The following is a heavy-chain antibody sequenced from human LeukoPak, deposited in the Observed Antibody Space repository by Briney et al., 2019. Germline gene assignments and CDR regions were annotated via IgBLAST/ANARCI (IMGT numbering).Heavy chain of an antibody. J-gene: IGHJ4*02. V-gene: IGHV4-4*07. CDR1: GGSFSDYH. CDR3: ARDGLYSNGYSYFDY. CDR2: VYASGYS. Sequence: SETLSLTCTLSGGSFSDYHWSLIRQPAGKRLEWIGRVYASGYSNYNPSLRSRVTMSLDTSKKQLSLRLSSVTAADTAVYYCARDGLYSNGYSYFDYWGQGTLVTVSP. D-gene: IGHD3-22*01.